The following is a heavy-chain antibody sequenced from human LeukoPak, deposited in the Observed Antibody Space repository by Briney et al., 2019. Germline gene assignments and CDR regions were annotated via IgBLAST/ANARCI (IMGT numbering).Heavy chain of an antibody. CDR2: IYYSGRT. D-gene: IGHD3-10*01. J-gene: IGHJ4*02. V-gene: IGHV4-61*01. Sequence: SETLSLTCTVSGGSVSSGSYYWSWIRQPPGKGLEWIGYIYYSGRTNYNPSLKSRVTISADTSKNQFSLKLSSVTAADTAVYYCARAPSTYFYGLGTYSNYFDYWGQGTLVTVSS. CDR3: ARAPSTYFYGLGTYSNYFDY. CDR1: GGSVSSGSYY.